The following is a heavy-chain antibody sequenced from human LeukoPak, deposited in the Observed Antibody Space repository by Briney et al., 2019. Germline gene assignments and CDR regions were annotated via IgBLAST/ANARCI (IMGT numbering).Heavy chain of an antibody. CDR1: GFTFSSYG. Sequence: GGSLRLSCAASGFTFSSYGMSWVRQAPGKGLEWVSGISGSGGSTYYADSVKGRFTISRDNSKNTLYLQMNSLRAEDTAVYYCAKVTVVAATPYYFDYWGQGTLVTVSS. D-gene: IGHD2-15*01. CDR2: ISGSGGST. J-gene: IGHJ4*02. V-gene: IGHV3-23*01. CDR3: AKVTVVAATPYYFDY.